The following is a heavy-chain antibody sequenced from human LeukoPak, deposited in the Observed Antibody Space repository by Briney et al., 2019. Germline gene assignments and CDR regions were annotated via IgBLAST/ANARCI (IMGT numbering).Heavy chain of an antibody. J-gene: IGHJ4*02. CDR2: ISGSGGST. CDR1: GFTFSSYA. V-gene: IGHV3-23*01. CDR3: AKGGIYCSSSSCYAPDY. D-gene: IGHD2-2*01. Sequence: GGSLRLSCAASGFTFSSYAMSWVRQAPGKGLEWVSAISGSGGSTYYADSVKGRFTISRDNSKKTLYLQMDSLRAEDTAVYYCAKGGIYCSSSSCYAPDYWGQGTLVTVSS.